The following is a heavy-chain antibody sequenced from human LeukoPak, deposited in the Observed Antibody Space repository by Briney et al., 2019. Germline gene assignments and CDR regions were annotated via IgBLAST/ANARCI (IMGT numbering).Heavy chain of an antibody. Sequence: GRSLRLSCAASGITFEDYGMHWVRQVPGKGLEWVSGISWKSGKIGYADSVKGRFTISRDNAKNSLHLQMNSLRGEDTALYYCAKSASYYYGMDVWGQGTTVTVSS. D-gene: IGHD6-6*01. CDR3: AKSASYYYGMDV. CDR2: ISWKSGKI. V-gene: IGHV3-9*01. CDR1: GITFEDYG. J-gene: IGHJ6*02.